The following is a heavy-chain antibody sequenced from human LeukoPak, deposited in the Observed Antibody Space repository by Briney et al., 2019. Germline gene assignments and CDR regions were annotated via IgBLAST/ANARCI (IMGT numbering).Heavy chain of an antibody. Sequence: GGSLRLSCAASGFSVTTYWMHWVGQTPGKGLVWVARINVEGNYIDYAESVKGRFTISRDSAQNTLLLQMNSLRVEDTAVYSCARDLTGPYDHWGQGTLVTVSS. CDR1: GFSVTTYW. D-gene: IGHD3-22*01. CDR3: ARDLTGPYDH. J-gene: IGHJ4*02. V-gene: IGHV3-74*01. CDR2: INVEGNYI.